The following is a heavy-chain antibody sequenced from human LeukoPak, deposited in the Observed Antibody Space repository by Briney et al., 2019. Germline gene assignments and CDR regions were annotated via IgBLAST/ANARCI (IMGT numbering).Heavy chain of an antibody. CDR2: ISSNNGNT. V-gene: IGHV1-18*01. CDR3: ARLYLVGAQTDFDY. D-gene: IGHD1-26*01. CDR1: GYTFTSHG. Sequence: ASVKVSCKASGYTFTSHGISWVRQAPGQGLEWMGWISSNNGNTKYAQKFQGRVTMTTETSTSTAYMELRSLRSDDTAVYYCARLYLVGAQTDFDYWGQGTLVTVSS. J-gene: IGHJ4*02.